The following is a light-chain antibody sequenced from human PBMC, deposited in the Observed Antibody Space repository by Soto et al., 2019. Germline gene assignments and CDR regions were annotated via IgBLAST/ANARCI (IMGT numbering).Light chain of an antibody. CDR1: SSDVGDYEH. V-gene: IGLV2-18*02. CDR2: DVI. CDR3: GSYAGSNNYV. Sequence: QSALTQPPSVSGSPGQSVTISCTITSSDVGDYEHVSWYQLAPGTTPKLLISDVINRPSGVPDRFSGSKSGNTPSLTISGLQAEDEADYYCGSYAGSNNYVFGTGTKVTVL. J-gene: IGLJ1*01.